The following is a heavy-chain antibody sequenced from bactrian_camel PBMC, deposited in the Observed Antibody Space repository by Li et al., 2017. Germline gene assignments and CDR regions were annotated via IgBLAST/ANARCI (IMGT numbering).Heavy chain of an antibody. Sequence: HVQLVESGGAPVQAGGSLRLSCAASGDISSYNLMSWFRQAPGKEREGVAAIGNFGLAIYADSVKGRFTISRDNTRNTLSLRMDRLRPEDTAMYYCAAGQGVGWCLDVIRTGAEPDFDYWGQGTQVTVS. CDR2: IGNFGLA. D-gene: IGHD5*01. J-gene: IGHJ6*01. CDR3: AAGQGVGWCLDVIRTGAEPDFDY. V-gene: IGHV3S53*01. CDR1: GDISSYNL.